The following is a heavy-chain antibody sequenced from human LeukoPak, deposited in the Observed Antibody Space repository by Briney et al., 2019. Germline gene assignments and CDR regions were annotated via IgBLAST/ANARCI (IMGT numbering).Heavy chain of an antibody. Sequence: SETLTLTFAVHGGSFNGYYCDWIRQPPGKGLEWIGEINQSGSTNYNPSLKSRVTISVDTYKNQFSLMLSSVTAADTAVYYCARGRYSRDWVWGSDRFVYWGQGTLVTVSS. CDR3: ARGRYSRDWVWGSDRFVY. CDR2: INQSGST. CDR1: GGSFNGYY. D-gene: IGHD3-16*02. V-gene: IGHV4-34*01. J-gene: IGHJ4*02.